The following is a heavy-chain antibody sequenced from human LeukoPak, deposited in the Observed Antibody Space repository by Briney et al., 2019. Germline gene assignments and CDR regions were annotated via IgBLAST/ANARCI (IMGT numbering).Heavy chain of an antibody. CDR1: GGSISSGSYY. Sequence: SQTLSLTCTVSGGSISSGSYYWSWIRQPAGKGLEWIGRIYTSGSTDYNPSLKSRVTISVDTSKNQFSLKLSSVTAADTAVYYCARGEGMIVVANPKHQDAFDIWGQGTMVTVSS. CDR2: IYTSGST. V-gene: IGHV4-61*02. J-gene: IGHJ3*02. CDR3: ARGEGMIVVANPKHQDAFDI. D-gene: IGHD3-22*01.